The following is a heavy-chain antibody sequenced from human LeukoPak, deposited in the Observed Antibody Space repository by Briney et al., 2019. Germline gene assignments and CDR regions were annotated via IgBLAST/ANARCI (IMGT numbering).Heavy chain of an antibody. CDR1: GFTFSNYW. CDR2: IKQDGSEK. Sequence: GGSLRLSCAASGFTFSNYWMTWVRQAPGKGLEWVANIKQDGSEKYYVDSVRGRFPISRDNAKNSLDLQMNSLRAEDTAVYYCARYSGSYHGFDYWGQGTLVTVSS. J-gene: IGHJ4*02. V-gene: IGHV3-7*04. D-gene: IGHD1-26*01. CDR3: ARYSGSYHGFDY.